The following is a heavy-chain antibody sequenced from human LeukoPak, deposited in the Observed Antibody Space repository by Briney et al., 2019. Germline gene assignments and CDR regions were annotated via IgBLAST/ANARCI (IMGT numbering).Heavy chain of an antibody. J-gene: IGHJ4*02. CDR3: AKDLYPYYYDSSGYYYVSSGFDY. V-gene: IGHV3-23*01. Sequence: PGGSLRLSCAASGFTFSSYAMSWVRHAPGKGLESVSAISGSGGSTYYADSVKGRFTISRDNSKNTLYLQMNSLRAEDTAVYYCAKDLYPYYYDSSGYYYVSSGFDYWGQGTLVTVSS. CDR2: ISGSGGST. D-gene: IGHD3-22*01. CDR1: GFTFSSYA.